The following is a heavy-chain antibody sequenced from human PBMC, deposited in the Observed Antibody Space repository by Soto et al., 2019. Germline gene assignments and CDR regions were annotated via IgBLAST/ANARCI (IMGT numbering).Heavy chain of an antibody. CDR3: AREGGYGLPEYHGMDV. D-gene: IGHD5-12*01. CDR2: ISAYNGNT. CDR1: GFTFTSYG. V-gene: IGHV1-18*04. Sequence: ASVKFSCKASGFTFTSYGISWVRQAPGQGLEWMGWISAYNGNTNYAQKLQGRVTITRDTSATTAYMELSSLRSEDTAVYYCAREGGYGLPEYHGMDVWGQGTTVTVSS. J-gene: IGHJ6*02.